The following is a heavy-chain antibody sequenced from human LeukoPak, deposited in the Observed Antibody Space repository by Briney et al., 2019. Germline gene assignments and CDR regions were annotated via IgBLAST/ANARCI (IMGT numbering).Heavy chain of an antibody. V-gene: IGHV4-39*07. CDR3: ARDGGGGEGY. Sequence: PSETLSLTCTVSGGSISSSSYYWGWIRQPPGKGLEWIGRIYTSGSTNYNPSLKSRVTMSVDTSKNQFSLKLSSVTAADTAVYYCARDGGGGEGYWGQGTLVAVSS. J-gene: IGHJ4*02. CDR1: GGSISSSSYY. D-gene: IGHD3-16*01. CDR2: IYTSGST.